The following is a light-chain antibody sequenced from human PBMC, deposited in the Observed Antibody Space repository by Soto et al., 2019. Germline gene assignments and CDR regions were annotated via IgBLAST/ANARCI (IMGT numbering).Light chain of an antibody. J-gene: IGKJ5*01. V-gene: IGKV1-5*03. CDR1: QSISTW. CDR3: QHYNSYST. Sequence: DIQMTQSPSTLSASVGDRVTITCRASQSISTWLAWYQQKAGKAPKLLIYKASSLESGVPSRFSGSGSGTEFTLTISSLQPDDFATYYCQHYNSYSTFGQGTRLEIK. CDR2: KAS.